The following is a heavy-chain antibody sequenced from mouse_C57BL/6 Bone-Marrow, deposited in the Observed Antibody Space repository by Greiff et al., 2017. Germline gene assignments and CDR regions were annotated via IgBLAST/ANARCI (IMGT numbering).Heavy chain of an antibody. V-gene: IGHV1-4*01. CDR1: GYTFTSYT. CDR3: ARAPLSTVGATPFDY. J-gene: IGHJ2*01. D-gene: IGHD1-1*01. CDR2: INPSSGYT. Sequence: QVQLQQSGAELARPGASVKMSCKASGYTFTSYTMHWVKQRPGQGLEWIGYINPSSGYTKYNQKFKDKATLTADKSSSTAYMQLSSLTSEDSAVCYCARAPLSTVGATPFDYWGQGTTLTVSS.